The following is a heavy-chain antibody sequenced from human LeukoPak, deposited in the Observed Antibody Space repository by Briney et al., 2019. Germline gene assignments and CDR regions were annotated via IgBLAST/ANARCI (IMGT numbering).Heavy chain of an antibody. D-gene: IGHD2-2*03. J-gene: IGHJ4*02. CDR1: GFTFSSYG. CDR3: AKADSLDNYFDY. CDR2: IRYDGSNK. V-gene: IGHV3-30*02. Sequence: PGGSLRLSCAASGFTFSSYGMHWVRQAPGKGLEWVAFIRYDGSNKYYADSVKGRFTISRDNSKNTLYLQMNSLRAEDTAVYYCAKADSLDNYFDYWGQGTLVTVSS.